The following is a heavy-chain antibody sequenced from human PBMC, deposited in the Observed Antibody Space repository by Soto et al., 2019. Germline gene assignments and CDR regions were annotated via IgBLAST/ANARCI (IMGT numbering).Heavy chain of an antibody. J-gene: IGHJ4*02. V-gene: IGHV1-69*13. CDR3: AREVGYGDYVFDY. Sequence: APVKVSCKASGGTFSSYAISWVRQAPGQGLEWMGGIIPIFGTANYAQKFQGRVTITADESTSTAYMELSSLRSEDTAVYYCAREVGYGDYVFDYWGQGTLVTVSS. CDR1: GGTFSSYA. D-gene: IGHD4-17*01. CDR2: IIPIFGTA.